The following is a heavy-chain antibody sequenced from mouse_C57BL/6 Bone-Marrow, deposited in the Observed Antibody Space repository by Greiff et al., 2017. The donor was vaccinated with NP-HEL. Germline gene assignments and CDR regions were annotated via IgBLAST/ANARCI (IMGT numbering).Heavy chain of an antibody. CDR2: ISDGGSYT. V-gene: IGHV5-4*01. J-gene: IGHJ4*01. D-gene: IGHD2-12*01. Sequence: EVQRVESGGGLVKPGGSLKLSCAASGFTFSSYAMSWVRQTPEKRLEWVATISDGGSYTYYPDNVKGRFTISRDNAKNNLYLQMSHLKSEDTAMYYCARESLIIVLSSYAMDYWGQGTSVTVSS. CDR3: ARESLIIVLSSYAMDY. CDR1: GFTFSSYA.